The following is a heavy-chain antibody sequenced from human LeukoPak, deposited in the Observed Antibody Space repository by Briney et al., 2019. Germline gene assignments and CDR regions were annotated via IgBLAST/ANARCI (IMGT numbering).Heavy chain of an antibody. Sequence: GGSLRLSCAASGFTFSSYGMHWVRQAPGKGLEWVAVISYDGSNKYYADSVKGRFTISRDNSKNTLYLQMNSLRAEDTAVYYCAKDGGFDPWGQGTLVTVSS. CDR2: ISYDGSNK. CDR1: GFTFSSYG. CDR3: AKDGGFDP. D-gene: IGHD3-16*01. V-gene: IGHV3-30*18. J-gene: IGHJ5*02.